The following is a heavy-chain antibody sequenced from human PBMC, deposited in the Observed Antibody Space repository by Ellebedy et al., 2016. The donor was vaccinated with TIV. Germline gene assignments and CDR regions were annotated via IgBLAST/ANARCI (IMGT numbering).Heavy chain of an antibody. Sequence: GESLKISCAASGFTFSDYYMSWIRQAPGKGLEWVSYISSSGSTIYYADSVKGRFTISRDNAKNSLYLQMNSLRAEDTAVYYCASRGYSYGSLDYWGQGTLVTVSS. J-gene: IGHJ4*02. CDR3: ASRGYSYGSLDY. V-gene: IGHV3-11*01. CDR1: GFTFSDYY. D-gene: IGHD5-18*01. CDR2: ISSSGSTI.